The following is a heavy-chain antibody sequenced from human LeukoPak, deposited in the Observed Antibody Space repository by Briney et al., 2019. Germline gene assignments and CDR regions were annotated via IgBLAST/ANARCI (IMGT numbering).Heavy chain of an antibody. D-gene: IGHD4-23*01. Sequence: GGSLRLSCAASGFTFSSYSMNWVRQAPGKGLEWVSSISSSSSYIYYADSVKGRFTISRDNAKNSPYLQMNSLRAEDTAVYYCARDSVTTVVFFDYWGQGTLVTVSS. CDR1: GFTFSSYS. J-gene: IGHJ4*02. CDR2: ISSSSSYI. CDR3: ARDSVTTVVFFDY. V-gene: IGHV3-21*01.